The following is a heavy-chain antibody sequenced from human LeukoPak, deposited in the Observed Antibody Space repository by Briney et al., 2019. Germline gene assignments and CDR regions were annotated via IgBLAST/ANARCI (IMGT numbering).Heavy chain of an antibody. CDR3: ARRPDGTSHFDY. J-gene: IGHJ4*02. D-gene: IGHD6-6*01. CDR2: IYHSGST. CDR1: GGSISGYY. V-gene: IGHV4-59*08. Sequence: SETLSLTCTVSGGSISGYYWSWIRQPPGKGLEWIGNIYHSGSTDYNPSLKSRVTISVDTSKKQFSLKLSSVTAADTAVYYCARRPDGTSHFDYWGQGTLVTVSS.